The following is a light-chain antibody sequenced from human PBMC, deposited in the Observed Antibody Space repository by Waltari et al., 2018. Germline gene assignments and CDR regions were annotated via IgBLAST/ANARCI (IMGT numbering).Light chain of an antibody. CDR1: SSNVGGNF. J-gene: IGLJ3*02. Sequence: QSVLTQPPSASGAPGQRVIISCSGGSSNVGGNFVSWYQKLPGTAPTPLIDRTNQRPAGVTDRFSGSKSGTSASLAISGLRSDDEADYYCATWDDSLTGWVFGGGTKLTVL. CDR2: RTN. CDR3: ATWDDSLTGWV. V-gene: IGLV1-47*01.